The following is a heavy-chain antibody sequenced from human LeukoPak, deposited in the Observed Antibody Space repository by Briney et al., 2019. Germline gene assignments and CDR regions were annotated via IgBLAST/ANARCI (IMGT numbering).Heavy chain of an antibody. V-gene: IGHV1-69*05. Sequence: GGSVKVSCKASGGTFSSYAISWVRQAPGQGLEWMGGIIPIFGTANYAQKFQGRVTITTDETTSTAYMVLSSLRSEDTAVYYCARRTAAANFDDAFDIWGQGTMVTVSS. J-gene: IGHJ3*02. D-gene: IGHD4/OR15-4a*01. CDR2: IIPIFGTA. CDR3: ARRTAAANFDDAFDI. CDR1: GGTFSSYA.